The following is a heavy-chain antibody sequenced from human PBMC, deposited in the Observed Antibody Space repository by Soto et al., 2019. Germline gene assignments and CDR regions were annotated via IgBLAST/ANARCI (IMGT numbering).Heavy chain of an antibody. Sequence: ASVKVSCKASGYTFTRYTMNWVRQAPGQRLEWMGWINPDNGNTKSSQKFQDRVIITRDSSASTAYMDLSSLRSEDTAVYYCARGIATGQLDPWGQGTLVTVSS. V-gene: IGHV1-3*01. CDR2: INPDNGNT. CDR3: ARGIATGQLDP. D-gene: IGHD2-15*01. CDR1: GYTFTRYT. J-gene: IGHJ5*02.